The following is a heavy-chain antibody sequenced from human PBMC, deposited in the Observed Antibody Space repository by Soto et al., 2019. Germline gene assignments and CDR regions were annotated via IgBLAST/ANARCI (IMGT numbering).Heavy chain of an antibody. CDR3: ASGEGDSSGYYTPSAFDI. D-gene: IGHD3-22*01. CDR1: GFTFSSYG. CDR2: IWYDGSNK. V-gene: IGHV3-33*01. J-gene: IGHJ3*02. Sequence: SLRLSCAASGFTFSSYGMHWVRQAPGKGLEWVAVIWYDGSNKYYADSVKGRFTISRDNSKNTLYLQMNSLRAEDTAVYYCASGEGDSSGYYTPSAFDIWGQGTMVTVSS.